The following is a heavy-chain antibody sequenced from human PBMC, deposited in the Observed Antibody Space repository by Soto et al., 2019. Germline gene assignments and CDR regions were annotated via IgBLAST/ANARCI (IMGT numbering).Heavy chain of an antibody. CDR1: GFTFSSYA. Sequence: GGSLRLSCAASGFTFSSYAMSWVRQAPGKGLEWVSAISDTGGYTYYADSVKGRFTISRDNSKNTLYLQMNSLRAQDTAVYYCAKDNIFNRWLKFVYWGQGTLETVSS. CDR2: ISDTGGYT. D-gene: IGHD3-9*01. CDR3: AKDNIFNRWLKFVY. V-gene: IGHV3-23*01. J-gene: IGHJ4*02.